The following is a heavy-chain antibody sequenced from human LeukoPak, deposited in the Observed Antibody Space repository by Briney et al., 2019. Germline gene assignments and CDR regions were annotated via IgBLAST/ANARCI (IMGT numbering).Heavy chain of an antibody. CDR1: GGSISSYY. CDR3: AREGILSFGENWFYP. D-gene: IGHD3-10*01. Sequence: PSETLSLTCTVSGGSISSYYWSWIRQPAGKGLEWIGRIYTSGSTNYNPSLKSRVTISVDKSKNQFSLKLSSVTAADTAVYYCAREGILSFGENWFYPWGQGTLVTVSS. J-gene: IGHJ5*02. CDR2: IYTSGST. V-gene: IGHV4-4*07.